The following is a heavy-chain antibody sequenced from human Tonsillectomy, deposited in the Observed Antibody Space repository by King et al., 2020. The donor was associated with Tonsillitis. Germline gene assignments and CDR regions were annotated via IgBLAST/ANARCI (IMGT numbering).Heavy chain of an antibody. CDR2: IIPVFGTP. J-gene: IGHJ4*02. Sequence: QLVQSGAEVRKPGSSVKVSCTASGGTFNIYGISWVRQAPGQGLEWLGGIIPVFGTPKHAQKFRGRVTITADESTSTAYMELRSLRSEDTAVYYCAIGSQGGWYWGLDNWGQGTLVTVSS. V-gene: IGHV1-69*01. D-gene: IGHD6-19*01. CDR3: AIGSQGGWYWGLDN. CDR1: GGTFNIYG.